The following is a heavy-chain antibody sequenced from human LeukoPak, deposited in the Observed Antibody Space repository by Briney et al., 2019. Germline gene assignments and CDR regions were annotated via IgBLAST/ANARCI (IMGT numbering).Heavy chain of an antibody. CDR3: ARQGLEMSTISYFDY. J-gene: IGHJ4*02. CDR2: IYTSGRT. D-gene: IGHD5-24*01. Sequence: SETLSLTCTVSGGSISSYYWSWIRQPPRKGLEWIGYIYTSGRTNYNPSLKSRVTISVDTSKNQSSLKLSSVTAADTAVYYCARQGLEMSTISYFDYWGQGTLVTVSS. CDR1: GGSISSYY. V-gene: IGHV4-4*09.